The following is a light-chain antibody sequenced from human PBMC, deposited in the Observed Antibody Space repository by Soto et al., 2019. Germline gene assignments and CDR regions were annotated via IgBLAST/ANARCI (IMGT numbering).Light chain of an antibody. Sequence: IVLTQSPGTLSLSPGERATLSCRASQSVRSKYLAWYQQKPGQAPRLLIYGASSRATGIPDRFSGSGSGTDFTLTISRLEPEDFAVYYCQQYGSSPPEYTCGQGTKLEI. CDR2: GAS. V-gene: IGKV3-20*01. CDR3: QQYGSSPPEYT. J-gene: IGKJ2*01. CDR1: QSVRSKY.